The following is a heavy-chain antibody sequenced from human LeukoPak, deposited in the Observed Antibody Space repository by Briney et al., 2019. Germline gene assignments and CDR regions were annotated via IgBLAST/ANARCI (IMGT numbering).Heavy chain of an antibody. CDR2: ISSSSSYI. J-gene: IGHJ4*02. CDR1: GLTHRSYS. Sequence: GVPLRLLCTASGLTHRSYSMHWVRQATGKTLVWVTSISSSSSYISYADSVKGRFTISRDNAKNSLYLQMNSLRAEDTAVYYCARDSNVVGAKGAGWGQGTLVTVSS. D-gene: IGHD1-26*01. V-gene: IGHV3-21*01. CDR3: ARDSNVVGAKGAG.